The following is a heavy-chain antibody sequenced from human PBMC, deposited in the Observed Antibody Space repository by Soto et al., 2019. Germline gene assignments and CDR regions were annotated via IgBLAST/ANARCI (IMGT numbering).Heavy chain of an antibody. J-gene: IGHJ4*02. D-gene: IGHD4-17*01. Sequence: SETLSLTCAVYGGSFSGHYWSWIRQYPGKGLEWIGNINYSESTYYNPSLKSRVTISVDTSKNQFSLRLSSVTAADTAVYYCATHPPYGPLDHWGQGTLVTVSS. V-gene: IGHV4-34*01. CDR1: GGSFSGHY. CDR3: ATHPPYGPLDH. CDR2: INYSEST.